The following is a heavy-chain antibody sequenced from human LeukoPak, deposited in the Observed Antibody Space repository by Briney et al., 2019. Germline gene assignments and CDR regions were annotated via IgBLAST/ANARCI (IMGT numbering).Heavy chain of an antibody. CDR1: QFSFSTYT. CDR2: IYSGDST. V-gene: IGHV3-66*01. D-gene: IGHD5-24*01. CDR3: ARNRRDGYNRDY. Sequence: GGSLRLSCAASQFSFSTYTMNWVRQAPGKGLEWVSVIYSGDSTSYADSGKGRFTISRDSSKNTLYLQMTSLRAEDTAVYYCARNRRDGYNRDYWGQGTLVTVSS. J-gene: IGHJ4*02.